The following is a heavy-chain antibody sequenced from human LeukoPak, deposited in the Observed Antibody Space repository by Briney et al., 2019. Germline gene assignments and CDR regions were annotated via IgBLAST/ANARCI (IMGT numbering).Heavy chain of an antibody. CDR1: GFTFSSYA. D-gene: IGHD2-15*01. J-gene: IGHJ4*02. V-gene: IGHV3-23*01. CDR2: ISGSGGST. Sequence: GGSLRLSCAASGFTFSSYAMNWVRQAPGKGLEWVSSISGSGGSTNYADSVKGRFTISRDNSKNTLYLQMNSLRTEDTAVYYCAKDLCSGGSCIHRNSLFDYWGQGTLVTVSS. CDR3: AKDLCSGGSCIHRNSLFDY.